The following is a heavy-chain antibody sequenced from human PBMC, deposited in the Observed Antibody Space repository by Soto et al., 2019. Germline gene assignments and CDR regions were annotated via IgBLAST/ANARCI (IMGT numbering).Heavy chain of an antibody. Sequence: PSETLSVTCPVSCGSITNSVYYWGWIRQPPGKGLEWIGSLYYSGSTHYNPSLKSRVTISVDTSKNQFSLKLSSVTAADTAVYYCARDSGRDYYDSSGYYFTDAFDIWGQGTMVT. V-gene: IGHV4-39*07. D-gene: IGHD3-22*01. CDR1: CGSITNSVYY. CDR3: ARDSGRDYYDSSGYYFTDAFDI. J-gene: IGHJ3*02. CDR2: LYYSGST.